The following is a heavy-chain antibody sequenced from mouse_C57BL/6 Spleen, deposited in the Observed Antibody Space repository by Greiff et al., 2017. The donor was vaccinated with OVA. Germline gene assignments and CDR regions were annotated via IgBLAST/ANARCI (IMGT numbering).Heavy chain of an antibody. V-gene: IGHV1-69*01. CDR2: IDPSDSYT. CDR1: GYTFTSYW. CDR3: ARGNYSNVPMDY. D-gene: IGHD2-5*01. J-gene: IGHJ4*01. Sequence: QVQLQQPGAELVMPGASVKLSCKASGYTFTSYWMHWVKQRPGQGLEWIGEIDPSDSYTNYNQKFKGKSTLTVDKSSSTAYMQLSSLTSEDSAVYYCARGNYSNVPMDYWGQGTSVTVSS.